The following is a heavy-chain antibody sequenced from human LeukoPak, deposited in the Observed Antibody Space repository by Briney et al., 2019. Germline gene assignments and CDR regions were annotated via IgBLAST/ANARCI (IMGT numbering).Heavy chain of an antibody. CDR1: GFTFSSYS. CDR2: ISSSSSYI. J-gene: IGHJ3*02. V-gene: IGHV3-21*01. D-gene: IGHD1-26*01. CDR3: ARVARVGVTTGDAFDI. Sequence: GGSLRLSCAASGFTFSSYSMNWVRQAPGKGLEWVSSISSSSSYIYYADSVKGRFTISRDNAKNSLYLQMNSLRAEDTAVYYCARVARVGVTTGDAFDIWGQGTMVTVSS.